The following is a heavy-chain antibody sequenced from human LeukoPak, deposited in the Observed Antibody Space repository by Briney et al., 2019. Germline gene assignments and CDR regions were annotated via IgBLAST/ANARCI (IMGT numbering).Heavy chain of an antibody. Sequence: SETLSLTCTVSGGSISSSSYYWGWIRQPPGKGLEWIGSIYYSGSTYYNPSLKSRVTIPVDTSKNQFSLKLSSVTAADTAVYYCARDGDYTDLNWFDPWGQGTLVTVSS. CDR2: IYYSGST. CDR1: GGSISSSSYY. D-gene: IGHD4-17*01. CDR3: ARDGDYTDLNWFDP. J-gene: IGHJ5*02. V-gene: IGHV4-39*02.